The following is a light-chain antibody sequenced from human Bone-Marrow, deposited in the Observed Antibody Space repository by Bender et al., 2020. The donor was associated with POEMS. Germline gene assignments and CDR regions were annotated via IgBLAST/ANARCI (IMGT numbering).Light chain of an antibody. CDR1: ELGDKY. Sequence: SYELTQPSSVSVSPGQTASITCSGDELGDKYVCWYQQKPGQAPALVVYDDSDRPSGIPERFSGSKSGSSATLSISRVEAGDEADYYCQVWDSSNDQNWVFGGGTKLTVL. V-gene: IGLV3-21*02. CDR2: DDS. J-gene: IGLJ3*02. CDR3: QVWDSSNDQNWV.